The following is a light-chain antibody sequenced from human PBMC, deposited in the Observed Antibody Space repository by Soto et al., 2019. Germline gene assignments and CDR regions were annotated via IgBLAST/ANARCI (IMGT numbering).Light chain of an antibody. Sequence: QPVLTQPPSVSGAPGQRVTISCTGNNSNIGSGYDVRGYQQLPVTAPRLLISGNSNRRSGVPDRFAGSKSGTSASVVITGLQADDEADSYCQSYYIGQSGHVLFGGGTQVTVL. J-gene: IGLJ3*02. CDR3: QSYYIGQSGHVL. CDR1: NSNIGSGYD. CDR2: GNS. V-gene: IGLV1-40*01.